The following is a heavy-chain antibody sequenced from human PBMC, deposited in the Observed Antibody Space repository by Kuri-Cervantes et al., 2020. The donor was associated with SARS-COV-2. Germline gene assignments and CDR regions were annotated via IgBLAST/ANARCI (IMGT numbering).Heavy chain of an antibody. D-gene: IGHD6-19*01. CDR2: ISGDGGST. CDR3: ARAPSGPYSVAGHAFDI. V-gene: IGHV3-43*02. J-gene: IGHJ3*02. CDR1: GFTFDDYA. Sequence: GGSLRLSCAASGFTFDDYAMHWVRQAPGKGLEWVSLISGDGGSTYYADSVKGRFTISRDNSKNSLYLQMNSLRTEDTALYYCARAPSGPYSVAGHAFDIWGQGTMVTVSS.